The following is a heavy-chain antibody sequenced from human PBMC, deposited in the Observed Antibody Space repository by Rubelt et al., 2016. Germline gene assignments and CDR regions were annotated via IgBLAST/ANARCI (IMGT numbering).Heavy chain of an antibody. J-gene: IGHJ3*01. D-gene: IGHD2-2*01. CDR3: APRYCSTTTCKNPFDF. CDR2: IYYSGST. Sequence: QLQLQESGPGLVKPSETLSLTCTVSGGSISSSSYYWGWIRQPPGKGLEWIGSIYYSGSTYYNPSLKSRVTISGDPSKNQFSLKLSSVTAADTAVYFCAPRYCSTTTCKNPFDFWGQGTMVSVSS. V-gene: IGHV4-39*01. CDR1: GGSISSSSYY.